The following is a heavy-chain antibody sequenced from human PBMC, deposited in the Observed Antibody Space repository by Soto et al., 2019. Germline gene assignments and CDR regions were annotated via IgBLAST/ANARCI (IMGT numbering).Heavy chain of an antibody. D-gene: IGHD1-26*01. Sequence: GGSLRLSCAASGFTFKYYAMSWVRQAPGRGPEWLSFIGGGGIITYYADSVRGRFTVSRDNSKDTLYLQMTSLRAEDTAVYYCAKQFQDSATWSSLGSRGLGTLVTVSS. CDR3: AKQFQDSATWSSLGS. V-gene: IGHV3-23*01. J-gene: IGHJ4*02. CDR1: GFTFKYYA. CDR2: IGGGGIIT.